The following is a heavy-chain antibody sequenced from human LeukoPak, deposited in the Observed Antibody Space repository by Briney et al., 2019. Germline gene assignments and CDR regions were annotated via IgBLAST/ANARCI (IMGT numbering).Heavy chain of an antibody. V-gene: IGHV3-23*01. CDR3: AKEAGLRFDY. J-gene: IGHJ4*02. Sequence: GGSMRLSCAASGFTVSSNYMSWVRQAPGKGLEWVSAITGSGAYTDYADSVKGRFTISRDNSKNTLYLQMNSLRAEDTAVYYCAKEAGLRFDYWGQGTLVTVSS. CDR2: ITGSGAYT. CDR1: GFTVSSNY.